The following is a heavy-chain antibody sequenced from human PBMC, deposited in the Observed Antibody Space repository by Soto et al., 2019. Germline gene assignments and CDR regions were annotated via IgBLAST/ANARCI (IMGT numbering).Heavy chain of an antibody. CDR3: ARGSSIAGLYYGMDV. CDR1: GGSISSGGYY. J-gene: IGHJ6*02. Sequence: QVQLQESGPGLVKPSQTLSLTCTVSGGSISSGGYYWTWIHQHPGKGLEWIGYNYYSGITYYNPSLKSRVTISRDTSKNQFSLKLSSVTAADTAVYYCARGSSIAGLYYGMDVWGQGTTVTVSS. CDR2: NYYSGIT. D-gene: IGHD6-6*01. V-gene: IGHV4-31*03.